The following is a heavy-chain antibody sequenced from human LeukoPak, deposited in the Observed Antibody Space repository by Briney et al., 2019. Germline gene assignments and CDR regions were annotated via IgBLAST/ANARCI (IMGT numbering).Heavy chain of an antibody. J-gene: IGHJ4*02. CDR3: ARGPPNYGGNSVAYYFDY. CDR1: GFTFDDYG. D-gene: IGHD4-23*01. V-gene: IGHV3-20*04. CDR2: INWNSGST. Sequence: GGSLRLSCAASGFTFDDYGMSWVRQAPGKGLEWVSGINWNSGSTGYANSVKGRFTISRDNAKNSLYLQMNSLRAEDTAVYYCARGPPNYGGNSVAYYFDYWGQGTLVTVSS.